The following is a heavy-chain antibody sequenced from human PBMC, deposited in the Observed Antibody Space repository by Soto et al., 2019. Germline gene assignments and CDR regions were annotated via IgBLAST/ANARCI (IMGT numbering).Heavy chain of an antibody. J-gene: IGHJ4*02. V-gene: IGHV1-69*02. CDR2: IIPILGIA. CDR1: GGTFSSYT. CDR3: ASSSGWYVGGFDY. D-gene: IGHD6-19*01. Sequence: ASVKVSCKASGGTFSSYTISWVRQAPGQGLEWMGRIIPILGIANYAQKFQGRVTITADKSTSTAYMELSSLRSEDTAVYYCASSSGWYVGGFDYWGQGTLVTVSS.